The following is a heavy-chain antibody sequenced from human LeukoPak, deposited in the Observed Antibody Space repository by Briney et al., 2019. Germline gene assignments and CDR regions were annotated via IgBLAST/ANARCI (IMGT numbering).Heavy chain of an antibody. V-gene: IGHV4-34*01. CDR1: GGSFSGYY. CDR2: INHSGST. J-gene: IGHJ6*02. D-gene: IGHD3-22*01. CDR3: ARGRFFSYYYDSSGYTYYYYYGMDV. Sequence: PSETLSLTCAVYGGSFSGYYWSWIRPPPGKGLEWIGEINHSGSTNYNPSLKSRVTISVDTSKNQFSLKLSSVTAADTAVYYCARGRFFSYYYDSSGYTYYYYYGMDVWGQGTTVTVSS.